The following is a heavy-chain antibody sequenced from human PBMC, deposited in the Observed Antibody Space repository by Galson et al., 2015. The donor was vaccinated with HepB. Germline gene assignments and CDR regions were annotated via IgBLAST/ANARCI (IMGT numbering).Heavy chain of an antibody. V-gene: IGHV3-11*06. CDR3: AREGWSNNMAFDI. D-gene: IGHD1/OR15-1a*01. CDR1: GFTFSDYY. CDR2: ISSSSSYT. Sequence: SLRLSCAASGFTFSDYYMSWIRQAPGKGLEWVSYISSSSSYTNYADSVKGRFTISRDNAKNSLYLQMNSLRAEDTAVYYCAREGWSNNMAFDIWGQGTMVTVSS. J-gene: IGHJ3*02.